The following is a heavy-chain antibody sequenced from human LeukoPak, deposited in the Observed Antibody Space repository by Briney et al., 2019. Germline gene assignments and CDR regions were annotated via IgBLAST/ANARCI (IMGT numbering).Heavy chain of an antibody. CDR1: GFTFSSYS. D-gene: IGHD2-15*01. CDR2: ISSSSSYI. Sequence: GGSLRLSCAASGFTFSSYSMNWVRQAPGKGLGWVSSISSSSSYIYYADSVKGRFTISRDNAKNSLYLQINRLRPEDTAVYYCERGRPYCGSGGSCYYYYYYMDVGGKGTRATV. CDR3: ERGRPYCGSGGSCYYYYYYMDV. J-gene: IGHJ6*03. V-gene: IGHV3-21*04.